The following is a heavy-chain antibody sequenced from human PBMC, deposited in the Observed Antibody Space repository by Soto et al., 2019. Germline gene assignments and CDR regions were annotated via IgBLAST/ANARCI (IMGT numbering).Heavy chain of an antibody. CDR2: ISYDGSEK. Sequence: QEQLVESWGGVVQPGRSLRLCCAGSGFTFSSYCMHWVRQAPVTGLDCVACISYDGSEKYYADSVKGRFTISRDNSKNTLYLQMNSLRAEDTAVFYCAKAGGPTYNYYGVEVWGQGNTVTVSS. CDR1: GFTFSSYC. V-gene: IGHV3-30*18. J-gene: IGHJ6*02. D-gene: IGHD1-1*01. CDR3: AKAGGPTYNYYGVEV.